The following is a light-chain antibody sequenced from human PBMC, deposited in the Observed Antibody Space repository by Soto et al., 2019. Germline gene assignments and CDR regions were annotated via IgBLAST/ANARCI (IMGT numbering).Light chain of an antibody. V-gene: IGKV3-15*01. CDR2: GAS. J-gene: IGKJ1*01. CDR3: QQYNNCPPVRT. CDR1: QSVSSN. Sequence: EIVMTQSPATLSVSPGERATLSCRASQSVSSNLAWYQQTPGQAPRLLIYGASTWATGIPAMFSGSGSGTDVTLSIISLQSEDFALSFCQQYNNCPPVRTFGQGTKVEIK.